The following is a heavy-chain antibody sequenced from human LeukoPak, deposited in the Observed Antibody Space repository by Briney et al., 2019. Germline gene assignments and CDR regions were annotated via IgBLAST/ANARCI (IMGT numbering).Heavy chain of an antibody. V-gene: IGHV4-59*01. D-gene: IGHD3-3*01. J-gene: IGHJ5*02. CDR1: GGYISSYF. CDR3: ARGLRFFTNWFDP. Sequence: SETLSLTCTVSGGYISSYFWYWIRQPPGEGLEWIGSIYYTGSTNCNPSLKSRVTISVDMSKNQFFLKLNSVTAADTAVYYCARGLRFFTNWFDPWGQGTLVTVSS. CDR2: IYYTGST.